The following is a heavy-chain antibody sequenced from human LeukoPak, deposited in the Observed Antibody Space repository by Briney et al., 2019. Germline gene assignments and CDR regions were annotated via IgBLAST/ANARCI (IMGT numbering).Heavy chain of an antibody. CDR3: ARGYCSGGSCYEDY. CDR1: GFTFDDYA. CDR2: ISWNSGSI. D-gene: IGHD2-15*01. V-gene: IGHV3-9*01. Sequence: GGSLRLSCAASGFTFDDYAMHWVRQAPGKGLEWVSGISWNSGSIGYADSVKGRFTISRDNAKNSLYLQMNSLRAEDTALYYCARGYCSGGSCYEDYWGQGTLVTVSS. J-gene: IGHJ4*02.